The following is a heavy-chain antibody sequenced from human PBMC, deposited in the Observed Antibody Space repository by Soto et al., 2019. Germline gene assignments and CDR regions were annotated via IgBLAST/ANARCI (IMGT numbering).Heavy chain of an antibody. J-gene: IGHJ5*02. Sequence: SETLSLTCTVSGGSISSGDYYWSWIRQPPGKGLEWIGYIYYSGSTYYNPSLKSRVTISVDTSKNQFSLKLSSVTAADTAVYYCASSEASGWGSWFDPWGQGTLVTVSS. CDR1: GGSISSGDYY. D-gene: IGHD3-16*01. CDR3: ASSEASGWGSWFDP. V-gene: IGHV4-30-4*01. CDR2: IYYSGST.